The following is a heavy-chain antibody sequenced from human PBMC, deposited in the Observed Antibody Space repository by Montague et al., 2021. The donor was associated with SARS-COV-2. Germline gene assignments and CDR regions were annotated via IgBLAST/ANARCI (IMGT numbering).Heavy chain of an antibody. J-gene: IGHJ4*02. CDR2: IGASGNDT. D-gene: IGHD2-21*02. CDR1: GFRFSGYA. CDR3: AKRVVVTSYRYFDY. Sequence: RRLSFAASGFRFSGYAMSWVRQAPGKGLERVSAIGASGNDTYYADSVRGRFTSSRDNSKNMLYLQLNSLRVEDTAVYYCAKRVVVTSYRYFDYWGQGTLVTVSS. V-gene: IGHV3-23*01.